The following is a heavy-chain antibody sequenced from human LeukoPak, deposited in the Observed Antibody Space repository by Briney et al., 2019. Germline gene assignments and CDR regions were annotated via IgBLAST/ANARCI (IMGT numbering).Heavy chain of an antibody. J-gene: IGHJ4*02. V-gene: IGHV4-59*01. CDR2: IYYSGST. CDR3: ARVGVTGAYYFDY. Sequence: SETLSLTCTFSGGSITSYYWSWLRQPPGKGLEWIGYIYYSGSTNYNPSLKSRVTISVDTSKNQFSLKLSSVTAADTAVYYCARVGVTGAYYFDYWGQGTLVTVSS. CDR1: GGSITSYY. D-gene: IGHD2-21*02.